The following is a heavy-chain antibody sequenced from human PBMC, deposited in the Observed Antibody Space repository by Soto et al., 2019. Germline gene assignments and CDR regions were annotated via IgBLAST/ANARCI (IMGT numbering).Heavy chain of an antibody. CDR2: IIPIFGTA. D-gene: IGHD6-19*01. CDR1: GGTFSSYA. V-gene: IGHV1-69*06. Sequence: AASVKVSCKASGGTFSSYAISWVRQAPGQGLEWMGGIIPIFGTANYAQKFQGRVTITADKSTSTAYMELSSLRSEDTAVYYCARDSSSGSPFDVWGQGTTVTVSS. CDR3: ARDSSSGSPFDV. J-gene: IGHJ6*02.